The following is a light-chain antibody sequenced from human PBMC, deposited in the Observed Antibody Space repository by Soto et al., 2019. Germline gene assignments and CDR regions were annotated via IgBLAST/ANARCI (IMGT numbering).Light chain of an antibody. CDR2: DVS. CDR3: QQYSAYPYT. V-gene: IGKV3-11*01. Sequence: EIVLTQSPATLSLSPGERGTLSCRASESVTNYLAWYQQKPGQAPRLLVYDVSNRATGIPARFSGGGSGTDFTLTISNLEPEDFAVYYCQQYSAYPYTFGQGTKLEIK. J-gene: IGKJ2*01. CDR1: ESVTNY.